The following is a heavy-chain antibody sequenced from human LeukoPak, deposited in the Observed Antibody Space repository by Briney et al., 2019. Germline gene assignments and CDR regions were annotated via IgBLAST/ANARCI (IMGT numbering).Heavy chain of an antibody. J-gene: IGHJ4*02. CDR2: IFHSGST. D-gene: IGHD3-10*01. V-gene: IGHV4-38-2*01. Sequence: SETLSLTCAVSGYSISSGYYWGWFRQPPGEGLEWIGSIFHSGSTYYNPSLKSRVTMSVDTSENHFSLNLRSVTAADTAVYYCARRRGSHYFDYWGQGTLVTVSS. CDR3: ARRRGSHYFDY. CDR1: GYSISSGYY.